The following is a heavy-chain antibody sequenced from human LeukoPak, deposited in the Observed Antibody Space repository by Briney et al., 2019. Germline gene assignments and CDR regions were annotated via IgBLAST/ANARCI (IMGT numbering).Heavy chain of an antibody. D-gene: IGHD2-2*01. CDR3: AKDGEEHCSSTSCLDY. CDR1: GLTFSSYA. J-gene: IGHJ4*02. V-gene: IGHV3-23*01. Sequence: GGSLRLSCAASGLTFSSYAMSWVRQAPGKGLEWVSAISGSGGSTYYADSVKGRFTISRDNSKNTLYLQMNSLRAEDTAVYYCAKDGEEHCSSTSCLDYWGQGTLVTVSS. CDR2: ISGSGGST.